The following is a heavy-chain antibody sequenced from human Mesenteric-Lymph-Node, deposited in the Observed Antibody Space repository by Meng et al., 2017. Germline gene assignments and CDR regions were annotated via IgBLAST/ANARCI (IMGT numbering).Heavy chain of an antibody. CDR1: GFTFSSYE. CDR2: IKEDGSEK. D-gene: IGHD3-10*01. CDR3: ARDLVGVNDDHY. J-gene: IGHJ4*02. V-gene: IGHV3-7*01. Sequence: GGSLRLSCAASGFTFSSYEMNWVRQAPGKGLEWVANIKEDGSEKYYVDSVKGRFTISRDNAKNSVYLQMNSLRVEDTAVYYCARDLVGVNDDHYWGQGTLVTVSS.